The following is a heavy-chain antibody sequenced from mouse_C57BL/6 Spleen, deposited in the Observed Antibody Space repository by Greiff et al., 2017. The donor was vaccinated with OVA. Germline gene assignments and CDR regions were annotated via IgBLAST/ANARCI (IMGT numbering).Heavy chain of an antibody. J-gene: IGHJ1*03. CDR2: IDPNSGGT. CDR1: GYTFTSYW. V-gene: IGHV1-72*01. CDR3: ARHYSNYDWYFDV. Sequence: QVQLQQPGAELVKPGASVKLSCKASGYTFTSYWKHWVKQRPGRGLEWIGRIDPNSGGTKYNEKFKSKATLTVDKPSSTAYMQLSSLTSEDSAVYYCARHYSNYDWYFDVWGTGTTVTVSS. D-gene: IGHD2-5*01.